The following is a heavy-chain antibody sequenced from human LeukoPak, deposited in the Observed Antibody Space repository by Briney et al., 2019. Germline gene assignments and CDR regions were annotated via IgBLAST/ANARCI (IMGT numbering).Heavy chain of an antibody. Sequence: GGSLRLSCVVSGMTFDRHGMHWVRQPPGKGLEWLAFIKYDGSRTDYEDSVQGRFTVSRDNSKNTLYLEMNSLRAEDTAFYYCVKDTIFTVDPFDYWGQGTLVTVSS. D-gene: IGHD3-3*01. CDR1: GMTFDRHG. CDR2: IKYDGSRT. CDR3: VKDTIFTVDPFDY. V-gene: IGHV3-30*02. J-gene: IGHJ4*02.